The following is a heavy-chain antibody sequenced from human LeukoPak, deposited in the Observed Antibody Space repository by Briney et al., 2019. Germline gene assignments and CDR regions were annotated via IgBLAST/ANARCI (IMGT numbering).Heavy chain of an antibody. J-gene: IGHJ4*02. Sequence: GGSPRLSCAASGFTFSTYTMNWVRQAPGKGPEWVSSISSSSAYIYYADSVKGRFSISRDNANNSLYLQINSLRAEDTAVYYCARCASGWDSSDYWGQGTLVTVSS. CDR2: ISSSSAYI. CDR1: GFTFSTYT. V-gene: IGHV3-21*01. CDR3: ARCASGWDSSDY. D-gene: IGHD6-25*01.